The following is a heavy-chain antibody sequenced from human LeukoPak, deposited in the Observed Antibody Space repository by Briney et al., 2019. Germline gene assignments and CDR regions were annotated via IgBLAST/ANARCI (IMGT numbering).Heavy chain of an antibody. Sequence: GGSLRLSCAASGFTFSSYAIHWVRQGPGKGLEWLTVISSDGSNKYYADSVKGRFTISRDNAKNTLYLQMNSLRAEDTAVFYCARESLVTTGPLYYFDYWGQGTLVTVSS. CDR2: ISSDGSNK. CDR1: GFTFSSYA. J-gene: IGHJ4*02. CDR3: ARESLVTTGPLYYFDY. V-gene: IGHV3-30*04. D-gene: IGHD4-17*01.